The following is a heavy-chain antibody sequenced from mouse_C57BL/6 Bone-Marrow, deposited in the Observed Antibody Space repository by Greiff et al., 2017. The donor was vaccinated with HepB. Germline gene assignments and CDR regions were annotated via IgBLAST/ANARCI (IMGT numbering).Heavy chain of an antibody. V-gene: IGHV5-6*01. J-gene: IGHJ3*01. CDR3: ARRAAQAWCAY. D-gene: IGHD3-2*02. CDR1: GFTFSSYG. Sequence: EVQVVESGGDLVKPGGSLKLSCAASGFTFSSYGMSWVRQTPDKRLEWVATISSGGSYTYYPDSVKGRFTISRDNAKNTLYLQMSSLKSEDTAMYYCARRAAQAWCAYWGQGTLVTVSA. CDR2: ISSGGSYT.